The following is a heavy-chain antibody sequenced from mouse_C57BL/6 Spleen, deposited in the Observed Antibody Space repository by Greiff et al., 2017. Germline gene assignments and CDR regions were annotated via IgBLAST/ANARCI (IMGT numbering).Heavy chain of an antibody. Sequence: EVQLVESGGGLVKPGGSLKLSCAASGFTFSSYAMSWVRQTPEKRLEWVATISDGGSYTYYPDNVKGRFTISRDKAKNNLYLQMSHLKSEDTAMYYCARGGYDDPYYFDYWGQGTTLTVSS. CDR2: ISDGGSYT. D-gene: IGHD2-2*01. V-gene: IGHV5-4*01. CDR1: GFTFSSYA. CDR3: ARGGYDDPYYFDY. J-gene: IGHJ2*01.